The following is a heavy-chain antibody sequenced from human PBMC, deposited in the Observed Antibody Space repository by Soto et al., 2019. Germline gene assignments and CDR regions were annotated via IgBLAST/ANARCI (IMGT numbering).Heavy chain of an antibody. J-gene: IGHJ3*02. CDR2: INPSSGGT. CDR1: GYTFTGYY. V-gene: IGHV1-2*04. D-gene: IGHD5-18*01. CDR3: ARGDSYGYLVAFDI. Sequence: ASVKVSCKASGYTFTGYYMHWVRQAPGQGLEWMGWINPSSGGTNYAQKFQGWVTMTRDTSISTAYMELSRLRSDDTAVYYCARGDSYGYLVAFDIWGQGTMVTVSS.